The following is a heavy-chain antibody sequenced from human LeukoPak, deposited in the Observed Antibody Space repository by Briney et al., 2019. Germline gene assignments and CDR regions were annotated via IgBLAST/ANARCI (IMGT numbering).Heavy chain of an antibody. J-gene: IGHJ3*02. D-gene: IGHD3-16*01. V-gene: IGHV4-34*01. CDR3: ARMQIGVLYAFDI. CDR1: GGSFSGYY. CDR2: INHSGST. Sequence: PSETLSLTCAVYGGSFSGYYWSWIRQPPGKGLEWIGEINHSGSTNYNPSLKSRVTISVDTSKNQFSLKLSSVTAADTAVYYCARMQIGVLYAFDIWGQGTMVTVSS.